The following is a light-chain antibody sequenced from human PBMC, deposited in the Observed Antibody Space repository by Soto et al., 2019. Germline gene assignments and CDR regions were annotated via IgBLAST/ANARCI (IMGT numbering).Light chain of an antibody. CDR3: MPALQTPRT. Sequence: DIVMTQSPLSLPVTPGEPASISCRSSQSLLHSNGYTYLEWYLQQPRQSPQLLIYLGSNRASGVPDRLSGSGSGTDFTLKISTVEAEDVGVYYCMPALQTPRTFGQGTKVEIK. J-gene: IGKJ1*01. CDR1: QSLLHSNGYTY. V-gene: IGKV2-28*01. CDR2: LGS.